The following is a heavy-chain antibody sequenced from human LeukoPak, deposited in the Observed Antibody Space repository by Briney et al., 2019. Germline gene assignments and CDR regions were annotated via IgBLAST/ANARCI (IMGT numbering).Heavy chain of an antibody. CDR2: ISTSSSYI. Sequence: GGSLRLSCAASGFIFSSYSMSWVRQAPGKGLEWVSSISTSSSYIYYADSVKGRFTISRDNSKNTLYLQMNSLGAADTAVYFCAKDRGTSLCDAFDIWGQGTMVTVSS. J-gene: IGHJ3*02. V-gene: IGHV3-21*04. CDR3: AKDRGTSLCDAFDI. D-gene: IGHD6-25*01. CDR1: GFIFSSYS.